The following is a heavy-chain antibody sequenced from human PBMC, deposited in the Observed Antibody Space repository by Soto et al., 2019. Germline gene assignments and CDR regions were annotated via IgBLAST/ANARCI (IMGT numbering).Heavy chain of an antibody. CDR2: VYWDDTK. D-gene: IGHD4-17*01. Sequence: QITLKESGPTLVKPTQTLTLTCTFSGFSLSTSGVGVGWIRQPPGKALEWLAVVYWDDTKHYSPSLKSRLTITQDTSKNQVVLTMTNMDPVDTATYFCAPKGYGDYPLDYWGQGTLVTVSS. CDR3: APKGYGDYPLDY. V-gene: IGHV2-5*02. J-gene: IGHJ4*02. CDR1: GFSLSTSGVG.